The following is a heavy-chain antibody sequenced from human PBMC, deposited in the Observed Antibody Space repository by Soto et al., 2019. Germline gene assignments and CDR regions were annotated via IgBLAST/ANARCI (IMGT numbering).Heavy chain of an antibody. CDR1: GFTFSSYG. Sequence: GGSLRLSCAASGFTFSSYGMHWVRQAPGKGLEWVAVISYDGSNKYYADSVKGRFTISRDNSKNTLYLQMNSLRAEDTAVYYCASDRGYMDVWGKGTTVTVSS. V-gene: IGHV3-30*03. CDR3: ASDRGYMDV. CDR2: ISYDGSNK. J-gene: IGHJ6*03.